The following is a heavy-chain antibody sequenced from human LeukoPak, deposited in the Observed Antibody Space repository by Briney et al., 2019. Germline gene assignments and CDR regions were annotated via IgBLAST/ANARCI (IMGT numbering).Heavy chain of an antibody. V-gene: IGHV4-59*10. CDR2: IYTSGST. Sequence: SETLSLTCAVYGGSFSGYYWSWIRQPAGKGLEWIGRIYTSGSTNYNPSLKSRVTMSVDTSKNQFSLKLSSVTAADTAVYYCARVIATVTTDWFDPWGQGTLVTVSS. D-gene: IGHD4-17*01. CDR1: GGSFSGYY. J-gene: IGHJ5*02. CDR3: ARVIATVTTDWFDP.